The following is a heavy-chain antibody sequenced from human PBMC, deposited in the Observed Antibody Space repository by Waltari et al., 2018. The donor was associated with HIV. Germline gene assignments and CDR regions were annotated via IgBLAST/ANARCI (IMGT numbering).Heavy chain of an antibody. J-gene: IGHJ4*02. CDR3: ATEEGYGSGSYLDY. CDR2: IKSKADGGTT. CDR1: VLTLSEPC. V-gene: IGHV3-15*02. Sequence: EEHLVESGGAFVKPGGCLRLSCSASVLTLSEPCLTLVRQADGKGLEWMGRIKSKADGGTTEDAAAVNGRFSISRDDSKNTLFLKMNSLKTDDTAVYYCATEEGYGSGSYLDYWGQGTLLTVSS. D-gene: IGHD3-10*01.